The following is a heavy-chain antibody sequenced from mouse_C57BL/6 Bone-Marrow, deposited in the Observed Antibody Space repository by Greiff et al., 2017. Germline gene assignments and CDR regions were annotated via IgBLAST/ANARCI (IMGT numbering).Heavy chain of an antibody. D-gene: IGHD1-1*01. Sequence: QVQLQQSGAELVKPGASVKISCKASGYAFSSYWMNWVKQRPGKGLEWIGQINPGDGDTNYNGKFKGKATLTADKSSSTAYMQLSSLTSEDSAVSFCAREAIYYGISCPCFDYWGQGPTLTVSS. CDR1: GYAFSSYW. CDR3: AREAIYYGISCPCFDY. CDR2: INPGDGDT. J-gene: IGHJ2*01. V-gene: IGHV1-80*01.